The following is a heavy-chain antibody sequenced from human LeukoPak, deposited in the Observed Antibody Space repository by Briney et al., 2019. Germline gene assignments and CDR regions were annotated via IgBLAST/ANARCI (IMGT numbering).Heavy chain of an antibody. V-gene: IGHV1-18*04. Sequence: GASVKVSCKASGYTFTSYGISWVRQAPGQGLEWMGWISAYNGNTNYAQKLQDRVTMTTDTSTSTAYMELRSLRSDDTAVYYCARDRQYSSSWYWSEWFDPWGQGTLVTVSS. CDR1: GYTFTSYG. CDR3: ARDRQYSSSWYWSEWFDP. CDR2: ISAYNGNT. D-gene: IGHD6-13*01. J-gene: IGHJ5*02.